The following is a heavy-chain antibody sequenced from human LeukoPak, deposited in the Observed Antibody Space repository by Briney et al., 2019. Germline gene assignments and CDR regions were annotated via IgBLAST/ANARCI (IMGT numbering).Heavy chain of an antibody. V-gene: IGHV3-53*01. J-gene: IGHJ4*02. D-gene: IGHD5-12*01. Sequence: GGSLRLSCASSGFTVSRNYMSWVRQAPGKGLEWVSAIYADGTTKYADSVEGRFTISRDSSKNTLFLQMNSLTAEDTAMYYCARGVRGYNPFDYWGQGTLVTVSS. CDR1: GFTVSRNY. CDR2: IYADGTT. CDR3: ARGVRGYNPFDY.